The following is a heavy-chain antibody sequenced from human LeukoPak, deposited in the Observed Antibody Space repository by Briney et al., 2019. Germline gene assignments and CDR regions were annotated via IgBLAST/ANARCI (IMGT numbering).Heavy chain of an antibody. CDR3: ARGGSGSYYKPYYYGMDV. Sequence: PSETLSLTCAVSGGSFSGYYWSWIRQPPGKGLEWIGEINHSGSTNYNPSLKSRVTISVDTSKNQFSLKLSSVTAADTAVYYCARGGSGSYYKPYYYGMDVWGQGTTVTVSS. CDR1: GGSFSGYY. CDR2: INHSGST. D-gene: IGHD3-10*01. J-gene: IGHJ6*02. V-gene: IGHV4-34*01.